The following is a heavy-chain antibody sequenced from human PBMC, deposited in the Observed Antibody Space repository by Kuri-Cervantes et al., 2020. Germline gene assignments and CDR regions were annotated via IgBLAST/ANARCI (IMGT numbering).Heavy chain of an antibody. D-gene: IGHD2-15*01. Sequence: ASVKVSCKASGYTFTSSGIIWVRQAPGQGLEWMGWISAYNGNTNYAQKLLGRVTMTTDTSTSTAYMELRSLRSDDTAVYYCARSPYCSGGSCYSQFDYWGQGTLVTVSS. J-gene: IGHJ4*02. V-gene: IGHV1-18*01. CDR1: GYTFTSSG. CDR2: ISAYNGNT. CDR3: ARSPYCSGGSCYSQFDY.